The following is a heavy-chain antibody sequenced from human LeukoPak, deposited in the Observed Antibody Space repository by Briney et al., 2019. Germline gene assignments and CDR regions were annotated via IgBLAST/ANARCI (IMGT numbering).Heavy chain of an antibody. D-gene: IGHD6-19*01. V-gene: IGHV3-23*01. J-gene: IGHJ6*03. Sequence: GGSLRLSCAASGFTFSDYAMTWVRQAPGKGLEWVSGLTGSAISTYYAESVKGRFTISGDNSKNTLYLQMNSLRAEDTAVYYCAKASYTSGSDYYYYYYMDVWGKGTTVTVSS. CDR2: LTGSAIST. CDR1: GFTFSDYA. CDR3: AKASYTSGSDYYYYYYMDV.